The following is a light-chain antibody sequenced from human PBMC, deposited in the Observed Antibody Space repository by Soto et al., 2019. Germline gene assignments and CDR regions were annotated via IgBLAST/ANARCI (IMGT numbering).Light chain of an antibody. V-gene: IGLV2-11*01. CDR2: DVN. CDR3: CSYAGSDTLV. CDR1: SSDVGAYNS. J-gene: IGLJ3*02. Sequence: QSVLTQPRSMSGSPGQSVTISCTGTSSDVGAYNSVSWYQQYPGKAPKFVIYDVNRRPSGVPDRFSGSKSGNTASLTISGLQAEDEADYYCCSYAGSDTLVFGGGAKLTVL.